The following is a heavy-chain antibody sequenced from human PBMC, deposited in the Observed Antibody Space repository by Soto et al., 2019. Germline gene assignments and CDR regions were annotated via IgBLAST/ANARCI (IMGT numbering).Heavy chain of an antibody. CDR2: ISKDGSVK. Sequence: QVQLVESGGRVVQSGGSLRLSCAASGFMFSSYAIHCARPAPRKGLERVAVISKDGSVKYYIDSVMGRFTISRDKAKNTVYLEMNNMRDDDTAVFYCVRSRSGAGLDSFGYWGQGTLITVSS. D-gene: IGHD3-3*01. J-gene: IGHJ4*02. V-gene: IGHV3-30-3*01. CDR1: GFMFSSYA. CDR3: VRSRSGAGLDSFGY.